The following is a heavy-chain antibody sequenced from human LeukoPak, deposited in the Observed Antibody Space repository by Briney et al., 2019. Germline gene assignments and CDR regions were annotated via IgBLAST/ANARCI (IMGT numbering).Heavy chain of an antibody. J-gene: IGHJ5*02. Sequence: ASVKVSCKASGYTFTGYYMHWVRQAPGQGLEWMGWINPNSGGTNYAQKFQGRVTMTRDTSISTAYMELSRLGSDDTAVYYCARDRVAAASWFDPWGQGTLVTVSS. CDR1: GYTFTGYY. D-gene: IGHD6-13*01. V-gene: IGHV1-2*02. CDR2: INPNSGGT. CDR3: ARDRVAAASWFDP.